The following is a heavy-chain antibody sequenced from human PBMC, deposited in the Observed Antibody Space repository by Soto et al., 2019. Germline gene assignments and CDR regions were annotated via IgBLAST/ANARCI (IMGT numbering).Heavy chain of an antibody. D-gene: IGHD6-19*01. V-gene: IGHV4-39*01. CDR2: IYYSGST. J-gene: IGHJ4*02. Sequence: QLQLHESGPGLVKPSETLSLTCAVSGDSMSSSDYYWGWIRQPPGKGLEWIGSIYYSGSTYYNPSLQSRVAISVYTSKNQFSLKLKSVTAAYTAIYYCARRTVNIRTFYSGLKTHCFDYWGQGAPVTVSS. CDR1: GDSMSSSDYY. CDR3: ARRTVNIRTFYSGLKTHCFDY.